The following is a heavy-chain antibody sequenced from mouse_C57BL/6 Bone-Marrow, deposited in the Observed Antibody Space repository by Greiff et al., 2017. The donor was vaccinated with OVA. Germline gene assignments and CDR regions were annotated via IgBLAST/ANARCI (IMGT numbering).Heavy chain of an antibody. Sequence: VQLQQSGPELVKPGASVKISCKASGYAFSSSWMNWVKQRPGKGLEWIGRIYPGDGDTNYNGKFKGKATLTADKSSSTAYMQFSSLTSEDSAIYYCARSYYYGSSYDYWGQGTTLTVSS. V-gene: IGHV1-82*01. CDR3: ARSYYYGSSYDY. D-gene: IGHD1-1*01. CDR1: GYAFSSSW. J-gene: IGHJ2*01. CDR2: IYPGDGDT.